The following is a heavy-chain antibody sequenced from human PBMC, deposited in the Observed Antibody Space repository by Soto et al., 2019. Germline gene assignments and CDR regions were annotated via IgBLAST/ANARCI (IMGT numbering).Heavy chain of an antibody. D-gene: IGHD2-2*02. J-gene: IGHJ4*02. CDR2: IKSKTDGATT. Sequence: PGGSLRLSCEASGFTCSNAWMHWVRQAPGKGLEWVGRIKSKTDGATTDYAAPVKDRFIVSRDDLKNTLYLQMSSLRAEDTAVYYCARVAYTDNGCDFWAQGALVTVSS. V-gene: IGHV3-15*07. CDR3: ARVAYTDNGCDF. CDR1: GFTCSNAW.